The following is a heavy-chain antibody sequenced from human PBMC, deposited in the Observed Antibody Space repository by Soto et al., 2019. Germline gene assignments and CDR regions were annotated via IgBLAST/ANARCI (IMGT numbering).Heavy chain of an antibody. V-gene: IGHV1-18*01. Sequence: QVHLVQSGAEVKKPGASVKVSCKGSGYIFTTYGITWVRQAPEQGLEWMGWISAHNGNTNYAQKLQGRVTVTRDTSTSTAYMELRNLRSDDTAVYYCARGRYGDYWGQGALVTVSS. D-gene: IGHD1-1*01. CDR3: ARGRYGDY. CDR2: ISAHNGNT. J-gene: IGHJ4*02. CDR1: GYIFTTYG.